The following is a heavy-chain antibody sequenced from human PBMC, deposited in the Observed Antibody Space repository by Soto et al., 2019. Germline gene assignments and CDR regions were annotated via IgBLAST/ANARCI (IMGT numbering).Heavy chain of an antibody. D-gene: IGHD3-10*01. V-gene: IGHV1-18*01. CDR1: GYTFTSYG. CDR3: VLDGSGSYYNVKDYYYGMDV. CDR2: ISAYNGNT. J-gene: IGHJ6*02. Sequence: ASVKVSCKASGYTFTSYGISWVRQAPGQGLEWMGWISAYNGNTNYTQKLQGRDTMTTDTSTSTAYIELRSLRSDDTAVYYCVLDGSGSYYNVKDYYYGMDVWGQGTTVTVSS.